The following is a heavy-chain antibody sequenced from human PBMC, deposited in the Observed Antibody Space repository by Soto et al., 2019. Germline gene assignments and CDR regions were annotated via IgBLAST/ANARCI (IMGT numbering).Heavy chain of an antibody. J-gene: IGHJ4*02. D-gene: IGHD3-9*01. Sequence: GGSLRLSCAASGFTFSSYSMNWVRQAPGKGLEWVSSISSSSSYIYYADSVKGRFTISRDNAKNSLYLQMNSLRAEDTAVYYCARDLTDTDYYDILTGPFDYWGQGNLVTV. V-gene: IGHV3-21*01. CDR1: GFTFSSYS. CDR3: ARDLTDTDYYDILTGPFDY. CDR2: ISSSSSYI.